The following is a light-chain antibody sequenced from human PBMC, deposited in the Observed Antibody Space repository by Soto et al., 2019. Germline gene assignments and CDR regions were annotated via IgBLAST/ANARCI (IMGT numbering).Light chain of an antibody. CDR2: DVT. J-gene: IGLJ2*01. CDR1: SSDVGAYNY. V-gene: IGLV2-14*03. Sequence: QSVLTQPASVSGSPGQSITISCTGTSSDVGAYNYVCWYQHHAGKVPKLIIYDVTDRPSGVSNRFSGSKSGNTASPTISGLQAEDEADYYCSSYTSSDTVIFGGGTKVTVL. CDR3: SSYTSSDTVI.